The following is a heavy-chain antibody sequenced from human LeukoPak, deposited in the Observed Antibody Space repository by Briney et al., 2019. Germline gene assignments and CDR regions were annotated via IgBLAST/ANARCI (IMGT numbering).Heavy chain of an antibody. CDR1: RFTFSNYV. V-gene: IGHV3-30*18. Sequence: GGSLRLSCAASRFTFSNYVMHWVRQAPGKGLEWVAVISYDGSDKYYADSVKGRFTISRDNSKNTLYLQMNSLRAEDTAVYYCAKEDWFGESSLDYWGQGTLVTVSS. D-gene: IGHD3-10*01. CDR2: ISYDGSDK. J-gene: IGHJ4*02. CDR3: AKEDWFGESSLDY.